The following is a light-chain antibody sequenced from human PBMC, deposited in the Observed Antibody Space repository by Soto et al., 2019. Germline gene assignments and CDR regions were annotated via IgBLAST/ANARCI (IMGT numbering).Light chain of an antibody. CDR3: IQGTHSPPGT. Sequence: FVMTQSPLSLPVTLGQPASISCRSSQSLVFSDGNTYLNWFQQRPGQSPRRLIYQVSNRDSGVPDRFSGSGSGTDFTLKISRVEAEDVGVYYCIQGTHSPPGTFGQGTKVDIK. V-gene: IGKV2-30*01. CDR1: QSLVFSDGNTY. J-gene: IGKJ1*01. CDR2: QVS.